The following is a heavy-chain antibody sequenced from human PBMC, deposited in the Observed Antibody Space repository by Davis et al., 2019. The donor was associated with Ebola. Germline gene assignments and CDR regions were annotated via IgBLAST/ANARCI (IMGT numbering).Heavy chain of an antibody. CDR2: ISSSSTI. CDR3: ARDEGYYYGSGTYGY. V-gene: IGHV3-48*02. J-gene: IGHJ4*02. D-gene: IGHD3-10*01. CDR1: GFTFSSYS. Sequence: GESLKISCAASGFTFSSYSMNWVRQAPGKGLEWVSYISSSSTIYYADSVKGRFTISRDNAKNSLYLQMNSLRDEDTAVYYCARDEGYYYGSGTYGYWGQGTLVTVSS.